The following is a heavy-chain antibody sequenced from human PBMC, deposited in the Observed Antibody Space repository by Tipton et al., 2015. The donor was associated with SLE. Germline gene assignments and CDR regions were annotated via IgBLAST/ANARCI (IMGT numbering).Heavy chain of an antibody. CDR1: GGSISSGDYH. CDR3: ARDADYFYDSVPHFHH. V-gene: IGHV4-30-4*08. D-gene: IGHD3-22*01. J-gene: IGHJ1*01. CDR2: IYYSGST. Sequence: TLSLTCTVSGGSISSGDYHWSWIRQPPGKGLEWIGYIYYSGSTYYNPSLKSRLTISVDTSKNQFSLRLNSVTAADTAVYYCARDADYFYDSVPHFHHWGQGTLVTVSS.